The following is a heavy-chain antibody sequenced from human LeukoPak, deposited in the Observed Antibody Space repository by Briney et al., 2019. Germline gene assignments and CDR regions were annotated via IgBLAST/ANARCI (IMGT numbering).Heavy chain of an antibody. CDR2: ISSSSSYI. D-gene: IGHD6-6*01. J-gene: IGHJ6*02. Sequence: GSLRLSCAASGFTFSSYSMNWVRQAPGKGLEWVSSISSSSSYIYYADSVKGRFTISRDNAKNSLYLQMNSLRAEDTAVYYCAGGQLVSNGMDVWGQGTTVTVSS. V-gene: IGHV3-21*01. CDR3: AGGQLVSNGMDV. CDR1: GFTFSSYS.